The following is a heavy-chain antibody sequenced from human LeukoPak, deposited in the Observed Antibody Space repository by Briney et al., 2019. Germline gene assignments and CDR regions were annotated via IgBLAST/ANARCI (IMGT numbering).Heavy chain of an antibody. CDR3: ARGEVPAANWYFDL. Sequence: SETLSLTCTVSGGSISSGGYYWSWIRQPPGKGLEWIGYIYHSGSTYYNPSLKSRVTISVDTSKNQFSLKLSSVTAADTAVYYCARGEVPAANWYFDLWGRGTLVTVSS. V-gene: IGHV4-30-2*05. CDR2: IYHSGST. D-gene: IGHD2-2*01. CDR1: GGSISSGGYY. J-gene: IGHJ2*01.